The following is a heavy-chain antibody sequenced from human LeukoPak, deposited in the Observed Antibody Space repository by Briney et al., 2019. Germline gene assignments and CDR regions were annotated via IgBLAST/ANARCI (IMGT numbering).Heavy chain of an antibody. CDR1: GFTFSSYA. CDR2: ISGSGGST. V-gene: IGHV3-23*01. Sequence: PGGSLRLSCAASGFTFSSYAMSWIRQAPGKGLEWVSAISGSGGSTYYADSVKGRFTISRDNAKNSLFLQMNSLRAEDTAVYFCARAERLGYYDSSGYYCPYWGQGTLVTVSS. CDR3: ARAERLGYYDSSGYYCPY. D-gene: IGHD3-22*01. J-gene: IGHJ4*02.